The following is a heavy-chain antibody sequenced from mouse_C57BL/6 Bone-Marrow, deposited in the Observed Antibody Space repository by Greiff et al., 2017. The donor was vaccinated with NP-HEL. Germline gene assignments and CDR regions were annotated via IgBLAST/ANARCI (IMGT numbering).Heavy chain of an antibody. CDR3: SYGYDVGFAY. Sequence: QVQLQQSGPELVKPGASVKISCKASGYAFSSSWMNWVKQRPGKGLEWIGRIYPGDGDTNYNGKFKGKATLTADKSSSTAYMQLSSLTSEDSAVYFCSYGYDVGFAYWSQGTLVTVSA. D-gene: IGHD2-2*01. CDR2: IYPGDGDT. V-gene: IGHV1-82*01. CDR1: GYAFSSSW. J-gene: IGHJ3*01.